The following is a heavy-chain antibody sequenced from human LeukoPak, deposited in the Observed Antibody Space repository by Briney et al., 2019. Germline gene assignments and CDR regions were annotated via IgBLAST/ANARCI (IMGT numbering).Heavy chain of an antibody. J-gene: IGHJ4*02. D-gene: IGHD3-10*01. CDR3: ARDRIGDYYGSGSYPDY. CDR1: GYTFTGYY. CDR2: INPNSGGT. V-gene: IGHV1-2*02. Sequence: ASVKVSCKASGYTFTGYYMHWVRQAPGQGLEWMGWINPNSGGTHYAQKFQGKVTMTRDTSISTAYMELSRLRSDDTAVYYCARDRIGDYYGSGSYPDYWGQGTLVTVSS.